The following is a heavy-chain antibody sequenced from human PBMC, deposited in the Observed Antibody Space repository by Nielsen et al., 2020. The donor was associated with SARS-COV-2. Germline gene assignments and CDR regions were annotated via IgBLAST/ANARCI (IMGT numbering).Heavy chain of an antibody. Sequence: GGSLRLSCAASGFTFNIYAMAWVRRAPGRGLQWVTGVSSSGGSTYYTDSVKGRFSISRDNSKNTLFLLMHGLRVEDTAVYYCARDGVVRGDALDLWGQGTMVTVSS. CDR2: VSSSGGST. D-gene: IGHD3-10*01. CDR1: GFTFNIYA. J-gene: IGHJ3*01. CDR3: ARDGVVRGDALDL. V-gene: IGHV3-23*01.